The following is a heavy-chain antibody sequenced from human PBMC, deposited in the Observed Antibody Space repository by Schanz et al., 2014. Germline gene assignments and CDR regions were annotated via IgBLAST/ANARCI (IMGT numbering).Heavy chain of an antibody. Sequence: AASVFTFQDYVLQWVRQAPGKGLDVVSVISWNGGSKGSADSVRGRFTISRDNVENSLYIQKNRQRAEVTYVLHCANEQSSSNHRMDWTWNGDVKDY. CDR1: VFTFQDYV. D-gene: IGHD1-1*01. J-gene: IGHJ4*01. CDR2: ISWNGGSK. CDR3: ANEQSSSNHRMDWTWNGDVKDY. V-gene: IGHV3-9*01.